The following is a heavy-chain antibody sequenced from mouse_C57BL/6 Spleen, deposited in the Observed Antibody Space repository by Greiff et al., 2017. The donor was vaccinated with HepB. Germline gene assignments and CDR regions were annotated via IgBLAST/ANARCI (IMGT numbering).Heavy chain of an antibody. CDR1: GYTFTSYW. D-gene: IGHD2-4*01. Sequence: QVQLQQPGAELVRPGSSVKLSCKASGYTFTSYWMHWVKQRPIQGLEWIGNIDPSDSETHYNQKFKDKATLTVDKSSSTAYMQLSSLTSEDSAVYYGARVDDYDAWFAYWGQGTLVTVSA. V-gene: IGHV1-52*01. CDR3: ARVDDYDAWFAY. J-gene: IGHJ3*01. CDR2: IDPSDSET.